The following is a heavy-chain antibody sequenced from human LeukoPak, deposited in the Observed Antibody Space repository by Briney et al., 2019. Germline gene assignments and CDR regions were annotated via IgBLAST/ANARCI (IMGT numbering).Heavy chain of an antibody. J-gene: IGHJ4*02. D-gene: IGHD3-3*01. CDR2: IKHDGSEK. CDR1: GFIFTNYF. V-gene: IGHV3-7*01. CDR3: ATDRGWRTSGYYLYYFEY. Sequence: GGSLRLSCAASGFIFTNYFISWVRQAPGKGLEWVASIKHDGSEKYYVDSVRGRFTISRDNTMNSLYLQMSSLRAEDTAVYYCATDRGWRTSGYYLYYFEYWGQGTLVTFSS.